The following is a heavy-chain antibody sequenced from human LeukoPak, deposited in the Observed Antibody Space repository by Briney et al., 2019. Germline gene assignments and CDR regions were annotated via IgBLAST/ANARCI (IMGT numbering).Heavy chain of an antibody. J-gene: IGHJ4*02. CDR3: TTSPGITVFGVVTDY. Sequence: GGSLRLSCAASGPTFRNAFMNWVRQAPGKGLEWVGRIESSADGGTTDYAAPVKGRFTMSRDDSKNTLYLQMNNVKTEDTGVYYCTTSPGITVFGVVTDYWGQGTLVIVSS. CDR1: GPTFRNAF. D-gene: IGHD3-3*01. V-gene: IGHV3-15*04. CDR2: IESSADGGTT.